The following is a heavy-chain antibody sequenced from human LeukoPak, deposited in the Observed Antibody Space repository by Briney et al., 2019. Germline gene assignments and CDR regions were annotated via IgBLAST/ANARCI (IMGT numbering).Heavy chain of an antibody. D-gene: IGHD3-3*01. Sequence: GASVKVSCKASGYTFTTYGISWVRQAPGQGLEWMGWISAYNGHTNYAQNLQGRVTMTTDTSTSTAYMELRSLRSDDTAVYYCARSGQQKSYYDFWSGADYWGQGTLVTVSS. CDR3: ARSGQQKSYYDFWSGADY. V-gene: IGHV1-18*01. CDR2: ISAYNGHT. CDR1: GYTFTTYG. J-gene: IGHJ4*02.